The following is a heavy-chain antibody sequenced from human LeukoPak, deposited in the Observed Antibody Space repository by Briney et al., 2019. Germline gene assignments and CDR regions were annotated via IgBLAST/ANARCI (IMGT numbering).Heavy chain of an antibody. D-gene: IGHD3-22*01. Sequence: ASVKVSCKASGYTFTGYYMHWVRQAPGQGLEWMGWINPNSGGTNYAQKFQGRVTMTRDTSISTAYMELSRLRSDDTAVYYCARWATYYYDSSGYIDYWGQGTLVTVSS. V-gene: IGHV1-2*02. CDR1: GYTFTGYY. CDR2: INPNSGGT. CDR3: ARWATYYYDSSGYIDY. J-gene: IGHJ4*02.